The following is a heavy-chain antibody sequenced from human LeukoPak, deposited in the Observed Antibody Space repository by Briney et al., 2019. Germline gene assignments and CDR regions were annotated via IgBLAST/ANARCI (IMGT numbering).Heavy chain of an antibody. CDR3: ARAGGSTVSHSDY. CDR1: GFTFNIYA. V-gene: IGHV3-23*01. Sequence: GGSLRLSCAASGFTFNIYALSWVRQAPGKGLEWVSTISGSGGSTYYADSVKGRFTISRDNSKNTLYLQMNSLRAEDTAVYYCARAGGSTVSHSDYWGQGTLVTVSS. CDR2: ISGSGGST. D-gene: IGHD4-17*01. J-gene: IGHJ4*02.